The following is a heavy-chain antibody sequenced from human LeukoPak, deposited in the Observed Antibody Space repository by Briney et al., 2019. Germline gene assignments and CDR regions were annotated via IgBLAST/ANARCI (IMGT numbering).Heavy chain of an antibody. CDR1: GYTFTSYY. D-gene: IGHD4-17*01. CDR2: INPSGGST. J-gene: IGHJ4*02. V-gene: IGHV1-46*01. Sequence: SVKXSCKASGYTFTSYYMHWVRQAPGQGLEWMGIINPSGGSTSYAQKFQGRVTMTRDMSTSTVYMELSSLRSEDTAVYYCAREGYGDYVPRSAFDYWGQGTLVTVSS. CDR3: AREGYGDYVPRSAFDY.